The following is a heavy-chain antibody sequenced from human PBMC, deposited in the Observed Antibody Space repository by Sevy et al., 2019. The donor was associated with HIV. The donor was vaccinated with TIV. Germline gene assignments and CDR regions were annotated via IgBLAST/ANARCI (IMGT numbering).Heavy chain of an antibody. CDR3: ARGPYDYHTNGGGYFDL. J-gene: IGHJ2*01. CDR2: INWNSDSV. V-gene: IGHV3-9*03. D-gene: IGHD2-8*01. Sequence: GGSLRLSCAASGFTFTNYAIHWVRQTPGKGLEWVSGINWNSDSVGYADSVKGRFTISRDSAKNSLYLQMNSLRPEDMAIYYCARGPYDYHTNGGGYFDLWGRGSLVTVSS. CDR1: GFTFTNYA.